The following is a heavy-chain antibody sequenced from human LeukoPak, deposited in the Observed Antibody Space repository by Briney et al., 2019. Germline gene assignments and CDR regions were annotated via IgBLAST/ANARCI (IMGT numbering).Heavy chain of an antibody. CDR1: GYMFTGYY. CDR2: INADSGGT. V-gene: IGHV1-2*02. D-gene: IGHD2-2*01. Sequence: GASVKVSCKSSGYMFTGYYIHWVRQAPGQGLEWMGWINADSGGTNHAQKFQGRVTMTRETSISAAYMEISGLTSDDTAMYYCARAGFCGSTRCSSPNSFDIWGQGTMVTVSS. J-gene: IGHJ3*02. CDR3: ARAGFCGSTRCSSPNSFDI.